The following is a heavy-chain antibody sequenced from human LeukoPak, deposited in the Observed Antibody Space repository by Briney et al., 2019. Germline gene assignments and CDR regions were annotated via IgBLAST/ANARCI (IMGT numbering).Heavy chain of an antibody. J-gene: IGHJ5*02. V-gene: IGHV1-2*02. Sequence: ASVNVSCKAAGYTVTGYYMHWVRQAPGQGLEWMGWINPNSGGTNYAQKFQGRVTMARDTSISTAYMELSRLRSDDTAVYYCARVPVTKNYYDSSGPVIWFDPWGQGTLVTVSS. D-gene: IGHD3-22*01. CDR2: INPNSGGT. CDR1: GYTVTGYY. CDR3: ARVPVTKNYYDSSGPVIWFDP.